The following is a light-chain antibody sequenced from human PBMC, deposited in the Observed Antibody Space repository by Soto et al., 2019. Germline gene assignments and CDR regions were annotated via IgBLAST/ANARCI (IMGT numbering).Light chain of an antibody. CDR1: QSISGS. V-gene: IGKV1-5*03. CDR3: QQDNGFWT. Sequence: DIQMTQSPSTLSASVGDRVTITCRASQSISGSLAWYQQKPGKAPKLLIYEASNLKSGVPSRFSGSGSGTEYTLTISSLQPDYSASYYCQQDNGFWTFGQGTRVEIK. CDR2: EAS. J-gene: IGKJ1*01.